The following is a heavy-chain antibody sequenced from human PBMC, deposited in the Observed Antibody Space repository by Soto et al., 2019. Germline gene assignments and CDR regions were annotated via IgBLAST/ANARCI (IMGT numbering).Heavy chain of an antibody. D-gene: IGHD3-10*01. Sequence: ASVKGSWKASGHTFTNYYMHWVRQAPGQGLEWMRVISPSGYGPTFAQKFQGRVTMTRDTSTSTVYMELSSLRFEDTAVYYCASMDYSYYYGMDVWGQGMLVTVSS. CDR2: ISPSGYGP. CDR1: GHTFTNYY. V-gene: IGHV1-46*01. J-gene: IGHJ6*02. CDR3: ASMDYSYYYGMDV.